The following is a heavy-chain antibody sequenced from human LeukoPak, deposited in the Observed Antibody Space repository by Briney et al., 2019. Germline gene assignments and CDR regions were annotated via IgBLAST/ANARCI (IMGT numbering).Heavy chain of an antibody. CDR1: GFTVSSNY. Sequence: GGSLRLSCAASGFTVSSNYMSWVRQAPGKGLEWVSVIYSGGSTYYADSVKGRFTISRDNSKNTLYLQMNSLRAEDTAVYYCAKALLTMVRGVIIVEYFQHWGQGTLVTVSS. CDR2: IYSGGST. CDR3: AKALLTMVRGVIIVEYFQH. V-gene: IGHV3-53*01. J-gene: IGHJ1*01. D-gene: IGHD3-10*01.